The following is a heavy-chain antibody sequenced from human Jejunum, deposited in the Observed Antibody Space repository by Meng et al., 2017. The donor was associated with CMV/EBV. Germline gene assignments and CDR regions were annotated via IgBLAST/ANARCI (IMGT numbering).Heavy chain of an antibody. D-gene: IGHD6-6*01. Sequence: SAFTFSDSWMHWVRPAPGKGLVWVSRINNDGGTTVYADSVKGRFTISRDNAKNTLSLQMNSLRGEDTAVYYCAREQSSSYAFDIWGQGTVGTVSS. CDR2: INNDGGTT. J-gene: IGHJ3*02. V-gene: IGHV3-74*03. CDR3: AREQSSSYAFDI. CDR1: AFTFSDSW.